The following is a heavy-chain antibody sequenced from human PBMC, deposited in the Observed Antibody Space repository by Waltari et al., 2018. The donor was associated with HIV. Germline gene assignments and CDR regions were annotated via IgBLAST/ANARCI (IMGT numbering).Heavy chain of an antibody. J-gene: IGHJ4*02. CDR2: IIPIVGTA. D-gene: IGHD6-19*01. CDR1: GGTFSSYA. V-gene: IGHV1-69*01. CDR3: ASQGDGPVAGFDY. Sequence: QVQLVQSGAEVKKPGSSVKVSCKASGGTFSSYAISWVRQAPGQGLEWMGGIIPIVGTANHAQKCQGRVTITADDSTSTAYMELSSLRSEDTAVYYWASQGDGPVAGFDYWGQGTLVTVSS.